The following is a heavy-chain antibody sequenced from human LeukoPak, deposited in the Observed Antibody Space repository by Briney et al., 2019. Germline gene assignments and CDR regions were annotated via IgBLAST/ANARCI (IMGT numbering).Heavy chain of an antibody. J-gene: IGHJ5*02. D-gene: IGHD2-21*02. CDR3: AREGYYCGGDCYSGWFDP. V-gene: IGHV4-59*01. CDR2: IYYSGST. Sequence: SETLSLTCTVSGGSISSYYWSWIRQPPGKGLEWIGYIYYSGSTNYNPTLKSRVTISVDTSKNQFSLKLSSVTAADTAVYYCAREGYYCGGDCYSGWFDPWGQGTLVTVSS. CDR1: GGSISSYY.